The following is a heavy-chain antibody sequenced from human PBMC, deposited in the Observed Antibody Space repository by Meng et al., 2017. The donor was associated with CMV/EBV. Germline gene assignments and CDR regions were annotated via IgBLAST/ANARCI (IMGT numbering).Heavy chain of an antibody. CDR3: ARAPPWDEFDY. CDR2: ISSSSSYI. V-gene: IGHV3-21*01. Sequence: GESLKISCAASGFTFSSYEMDWVRQAPGKGLEWVSSISSSSSYIYYADSVKGRFTISRDNAKNSLYLQMNSLRAEDTAVYYCARAPPWDEFDYWGQGTLVTVSS. CDR1: GFTFSSYE. J-gene: IGHJ4*02. D-gene: IGHD1-26*01.